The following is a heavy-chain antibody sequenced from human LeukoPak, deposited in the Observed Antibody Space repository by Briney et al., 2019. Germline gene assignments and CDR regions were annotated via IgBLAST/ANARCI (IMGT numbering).Heavy chain of an antibody. CDR3: ARPAVPVAAAGTYYYYGMDV. Sequence: PGGSLRLSCTASGFTFSSYEMNWVRQAPGKGLEWVSYISSSGSTIYYADSVKGRFTISRDNAKNSLYLQMNSLRAEDTAVYYCARPAVPVAAAGTYYYYGMDVWGQGTTVTVSS. J-gene: IGHJ6*02. V-gene: IGHV3-48*03. CDR2: ISSSGSTI. CDR1: GFTFSSYE. D-gene: IGHD6-13*01.